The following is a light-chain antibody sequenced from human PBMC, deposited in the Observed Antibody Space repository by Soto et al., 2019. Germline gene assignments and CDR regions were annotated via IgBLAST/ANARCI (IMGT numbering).Light chain of an antibody. CDR3: KQSHITQYS. CDR1: QDISNY. CDR2: DAS. V-gene: IGKV1-39*01. J-gene: IGKJ2*03. Sequence: DIQMTQSPSSLSASVGDRVTITCQASQDISNYLNWYQQKLGKAPKLLIYDASSLQSGVPSRFSGSGFGTDFTLTISSLQREDFATYYCKQSHITQYSFGQGTKVDIK.